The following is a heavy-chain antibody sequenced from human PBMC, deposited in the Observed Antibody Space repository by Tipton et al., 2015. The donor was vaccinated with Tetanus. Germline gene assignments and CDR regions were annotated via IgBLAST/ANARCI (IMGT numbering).Heavy chain of an antibody. D-gene: IGHD2-15*01. J-gene: IGHJ4*02. CDR1: GFIFSSYG. Sequence: AASGFIFSSYGIHWVRQAPGKGLAWVAVSWYDGTDKYYADSVKGRFTISRDNSKNTLYLQMNSLRAEDTALYYCAREADCSGGSCFSGDFDNWGQGTQVTVSS. CDR3: AREADCSGGSCFSGDFDN. CDR2: SWYDGTDK. V-gene: IGHV3-33*01.